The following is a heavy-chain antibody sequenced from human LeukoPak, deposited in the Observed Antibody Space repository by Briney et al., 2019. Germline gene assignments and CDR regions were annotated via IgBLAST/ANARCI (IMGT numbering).Heavy chain of an antibody. Sequence: ASVKVSCKAPGYTFTGYYMHWVRQAPGQGLEWMGWINPNSGGTNYAQKFQGRVTMTRDTSISTAYMELSRLRSDDTAVYYCARAYYDSSGYYYFDYWGQGTLVTVSS. CDR3: ARAYYDSSGYYYFDY. CDR1: GYTFTGYY. V-gene: IGHV1-2*02. CDR2: INPNSGGT. D-gene: IGHD3-22*01. J-gene: IGHJ4*02.